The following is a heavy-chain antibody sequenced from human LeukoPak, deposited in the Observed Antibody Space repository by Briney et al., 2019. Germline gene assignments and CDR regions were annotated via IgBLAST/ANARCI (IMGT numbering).Heavy chain of an antibody. CDR1: GCTFTSYD. CDR3: ARGLDSSGLPDY. Sequence: ASVKVSCKASGCTFTSYDINWVRQATGQGLEWMGWMNPNSGNTGYAQKFQGRVTITRNTSISTAYMELSSLRSEDTAVYYCARGLDSSGLPDYWGQGTLVTVSS. CDR2: MNPNSGNT. J-gene: IGHJ4*02. V-gene: IGHV1-8*03. D-gene: IGHD3-22*01.